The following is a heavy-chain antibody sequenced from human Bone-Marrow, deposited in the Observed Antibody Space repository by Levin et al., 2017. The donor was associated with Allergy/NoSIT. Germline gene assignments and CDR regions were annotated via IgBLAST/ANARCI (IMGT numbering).Heavy chain of an antibody. D-gene: IGHD6-19*01. J-gene: IGHJ4*02. V-gene: IGHV3-53*01. CDR3: AARNVQWPQ. CDR1: GFTVGNHY. CDR2: IYSRGGT. Sequence: PGESLKISCAVSGFTVGNHYMHWVRQAPGKGLEWVCLIYSRGGTAYADSVKGRFTISRDSSQNMVYLQMSRLRVEDTAFYYCAARNVQWPQWGRGALVTVSS.